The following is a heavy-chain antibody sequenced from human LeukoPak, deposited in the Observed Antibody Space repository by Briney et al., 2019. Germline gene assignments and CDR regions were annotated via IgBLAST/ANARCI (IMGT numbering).Heavy chain of an antibody. CDR2: IYPGDSDT. CDR1: GYSFTSYW. D-gene: IGHD1-26*01. J-gene: IGHJ4*02. CDR3: ARHNTGGYNMGATDY. V-gene: IGHV5-51*01. Sequence: PGESLKISCKGSGYSFTSYWIGWVRQMPGKGLEWMGIIYPGDSDTRYSPSFQGQVTISADKSISTAYLQWSSLKASDTAMYYCARHNTGGYNMGATDYWGQGTLVTVSS.